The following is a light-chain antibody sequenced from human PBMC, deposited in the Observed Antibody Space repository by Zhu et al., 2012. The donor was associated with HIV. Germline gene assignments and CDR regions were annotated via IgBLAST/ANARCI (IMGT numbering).Light chain of an antibody. Sequence: EIVLTQSPGTLSLSPGERASLSCRASQGVSSTYLGWYQQKPGQAPRLLIYDTSERATGIPARFSGSGSGTDFTLTISSLEPEDFALYYCQQRSNWPLTFGGGTKVEIK. V-gene: IGKV3-11*01. J-gene: IGKJ4*01. CDR2: DTS. CDR1: QGVSSTY. CDR3: QQRSNWPLT.